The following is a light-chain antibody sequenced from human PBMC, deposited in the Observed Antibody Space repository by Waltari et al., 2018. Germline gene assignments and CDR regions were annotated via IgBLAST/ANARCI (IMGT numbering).Light chain of an antibody. CDR3: GAWDSSLSAV. CDR1: SSNIGGYY. Sequence: VTISCTGSSSNIGGYYVYWYQQFPGTAPKLLIYDNNKRPSGVSDRFSGSKSGTSASLTITGLQPGDEADYYCGAWDSSLSAVFGGGTRLTVL. CDR2: DNN. V-gene: IGLV1-51*01. J-gene: IGLJ2*01.